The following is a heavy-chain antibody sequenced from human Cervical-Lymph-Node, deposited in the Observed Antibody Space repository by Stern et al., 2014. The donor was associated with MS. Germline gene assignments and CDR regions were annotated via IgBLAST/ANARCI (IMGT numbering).Heavy chain of an antibody. CDR1: RGSLSTFA. D-gene: IGHD3-22*01. V-gene: IGHV1-69*06. CDR2: IIPLFNRA. Sequence: QVQLVQSGAEVKKPGSSVKVSCKASRGSLSTFALTWVRQAPGQGLEWMGGIIPLFNRANYAQTFQGRVTMTADKSTNTIHMELASLRFEDTAVYYCAREKSYFDSSGHYDVFDIWGQGTKVTVSS. J-gene: IGHJ3*02. CDR3: AREKSYFDSSGHYDVFDI.